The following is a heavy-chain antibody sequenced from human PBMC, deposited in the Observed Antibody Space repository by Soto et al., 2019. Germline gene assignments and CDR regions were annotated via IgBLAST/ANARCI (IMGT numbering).Heavy chain of an antibody. J-gene: IGHJ3*02. CDR3: AKDLYGDYSAFDI. CDR1: RFTFSSYA. Sequence: EVQLLESGGGLVQPGGSLRLSCAASRFTFSSYAMSWVRQAPGKGLEWVSAISGSGGSTYYADSVKGRFTISRDNSKNTLYLQMNSLRAEDTAVYYCAKDLYGDYSAFDIWGQGKMVTVSS. CDR2: ISGSGGST. D-gene: IGHD4-17*01. V-gene: IGHV3-23*01.